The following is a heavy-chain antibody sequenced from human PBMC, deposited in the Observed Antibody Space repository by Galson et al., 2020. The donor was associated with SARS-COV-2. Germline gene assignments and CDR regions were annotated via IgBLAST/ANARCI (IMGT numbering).Heavy chain of an antibody. CDR1: GGSIISSNHY. CDR3: ARRDSSGYYLHLYYLDD. V-gene: IGHV4-39*01. J-gene: IGHJ4*02. D-gene: IGHD3-22*01. CDR2: INFRGTT. Sequence: TLSLTCTVSGGSIISSNHYWVWIRQPPGKGLESVGTINFRGTTFYSPSLNSRLTMSVDTSKNQFSLKLRSVTAADTGVYFCARRDSSGYYLHLYYLDDWGQGALVTVSS.